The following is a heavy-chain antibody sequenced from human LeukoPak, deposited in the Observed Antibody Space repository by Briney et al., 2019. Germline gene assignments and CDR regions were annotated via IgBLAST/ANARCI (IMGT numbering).Heavy chain of an antibody. V-gene: IGHV3-74*01. Sequence: GGSLRLSCAASGFTFSGYWMHWVRRAPGKGLVWVSRIKSDGTTTSYADSVKGRFTISRDNAKNTLYLQMNSLRADDTAVYYCARGNYYAMDVWGQGTTVTVSS. CDR3: ARGNYYAMDV. D-gene: IGHD3-10*01. CDR1: GFTFSGYW. J-gene: IGHJ6*02. CDR2: IKSDGTTT.